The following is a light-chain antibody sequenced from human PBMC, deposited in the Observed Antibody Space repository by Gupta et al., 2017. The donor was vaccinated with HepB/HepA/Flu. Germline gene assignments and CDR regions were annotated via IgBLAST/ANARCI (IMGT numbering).Light chain of an antibody. J-gene: IGLJ2*01. CDR3: QYYDSSQSEV. Sequence: QSVLTQPPSVSGAPGQRVTISCTGNSSNIEAGYDVHWYQQLPGTAPKLLIYGNSNRPSGVPDRFSGSKSGTSASLAITGLQAEDDAYYYCQYYDSSQSEVFGGGTKLTVL. CDR1: SSNIEAGYD. CDR2: GNS. V-gene: IGLV1-40*01.